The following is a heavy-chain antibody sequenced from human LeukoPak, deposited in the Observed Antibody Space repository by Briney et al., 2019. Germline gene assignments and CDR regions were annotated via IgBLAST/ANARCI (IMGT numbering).Heavy chain of an antibody. Sequence: PGGSLRLSCAASGFTFSSYSMNWVRQAPGKGLEWVSSISSSSSYIYYADSVKGRFTISRDNAKNSLYLQMNSLRAEDTAVYYCARVRGYSYGHDAFDIWGQGTMVTVSS. V-gene: IGHV3-21*01. J-gene: IGHJ3*02. D-gene: IGHD5-18*01. CDR2: ISSSSSYI. CDR3: ARVRGYSYGHDAFDI. CDR1: GFTFSSYS.